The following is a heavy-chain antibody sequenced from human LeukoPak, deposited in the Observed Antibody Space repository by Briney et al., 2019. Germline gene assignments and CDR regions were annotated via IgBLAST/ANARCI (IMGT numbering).Heavy chain of an antibody. CDR2: MNQDGSER. V-gene: IGHV3-7*04. Sequence: GGSLRLSCAASGFTFSNHWMTWVRQAPGKGPEWVANMNQDGSERYYVDSVKGRFTISRDNAKNSLYLQMNSLRLGDTALYYCARANAMDVWGQGTTVTVSS. CDR3: ARANAMDV. J-gene: IGHJ6*02. CDR1: GFTFSNHW.